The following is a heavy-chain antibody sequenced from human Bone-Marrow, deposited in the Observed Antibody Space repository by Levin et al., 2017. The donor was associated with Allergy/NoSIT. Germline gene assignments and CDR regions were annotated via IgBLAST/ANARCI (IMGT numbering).Heavy chain of an antibody. CDR2: IHSDGGTT. Sequence: GESLKISCAASGFTFSKYWMHWVRQAPGKGLVWVSRIHSDGGTTNYADSVKGRFTISRDNAKNTLYLQMNSLRAEDTAMYYCARIPVRDSGSYTPYFDYWGQGTLVTVSS. J-gene: IGHJ4*02. CDR3: ARIPVRDSGSYTPYFDY. D-gene: IGHD1-26*01. V-gene: IGHV3-74*01. CDR1: GFTFSKYW.